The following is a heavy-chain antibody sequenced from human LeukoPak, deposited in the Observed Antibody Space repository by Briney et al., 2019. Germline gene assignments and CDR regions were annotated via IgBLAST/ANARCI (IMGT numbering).Heavy chain of an antibody. CDR3: ARAALEAYYYGSGSYYNLLADY. D-gene: IGHD3-10*01. CDR2: INPNSGGT. Sequence: ASVKVSCKASGGTFSSYAISWVRQAPGQGLEWMGWINPNSGGTNYAQKFQGRVTMTRDTSISTAYMELSRLRSDDTAVYYCARAALEAYYYGSGSYYNLLADYWGQGTLVTVSS. J-gene: IGHJ4*02. V-gene: IGHV1-2*02. CDR1: GGTFSSYA.